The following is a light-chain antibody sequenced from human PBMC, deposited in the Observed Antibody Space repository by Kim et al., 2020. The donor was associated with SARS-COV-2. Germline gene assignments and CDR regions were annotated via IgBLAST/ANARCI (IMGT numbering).Light chain of an antibody. CDR2: ETN. Sequence: VTISCPRKLGGVDSNSGQWFQQRPGSPPAIVMYETNRRPSGVPDRFSGSIDSSSNSASLTISGLKTEDEADYYCQSYYDSEYHWVFGGGTQLTVL. CDR3: QSYYDSEYHWV. V-gene: IGLV6-57*01. CDR1: LGGVDSNS. J-gene: IGLJ2*01.